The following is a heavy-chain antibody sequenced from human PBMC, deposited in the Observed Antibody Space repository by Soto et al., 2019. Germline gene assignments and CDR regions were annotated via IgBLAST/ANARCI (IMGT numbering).Heavy chain of an antibody. CDR3: ARRSTEACSGGSCYPQNYYYYYYMDV. CDR1: GYSFTSDW. V-gene: IGHV5-51*01. CDR2: IYPGYSDT. J-gene: IGHJ6*03. D-gene: IGHD2-15*01. Sequence: PGESLKISCKGSGYSFTSDWIGWVRQMPGKGLEWMGIIYPGYSDTRYSPSFQGQVTTSADKSISTAYLQWSSLKASDTAMYYCARRSTEACSGGSCYPQNYYYYYYMDVWGKGTTVTVSS.